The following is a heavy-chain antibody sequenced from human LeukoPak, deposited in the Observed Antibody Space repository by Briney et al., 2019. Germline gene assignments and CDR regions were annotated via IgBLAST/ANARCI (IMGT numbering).Heavy chain of an antibody. CDR3: ALVPAAVWGDWFDP. D-gene: IGHD2-2*01. J-gene: IGHJ5*02. CDR1: GFTFSSYS. CDR2: IYYSGST. Sequence: GSLRLSCAASGFTFSSYSMNWIRQPPGKGLEWIGSIYYSGSTYYNPSLKSRVTISVDTSKNQFSLKLSSVTAADTAVYYCALVPAAVWGDWFDPWGQGTLVTVSS. V-gene: IGHV4-59*05.